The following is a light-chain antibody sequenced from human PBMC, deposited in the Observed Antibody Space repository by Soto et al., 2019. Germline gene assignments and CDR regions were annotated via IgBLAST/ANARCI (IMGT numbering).Light chain of an antibody. CDR2: TNT. V-gene: IGLV1-44*01. CDR1: ISNIGSNT. CDR3: AAWDDSLNGRYV. J-gene: IGLJ1*01. Sequence: QSVLTQPPSASGTPGQRVTISCSGSISNIGSNTVNWYQQHPGTAPKLLIHTNTQRPSGFPNRFSGSKSGTSASLAISGLQSDDEADYYCAAWDDSLNGRYVFGTGTKLTVL.